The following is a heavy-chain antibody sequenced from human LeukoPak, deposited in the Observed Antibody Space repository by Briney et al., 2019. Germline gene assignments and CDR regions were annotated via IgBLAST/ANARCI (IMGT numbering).Heavy chain of an antibody. CDR3: ARDPEDYYDSSGYYDAFDI. Sequence: PGGSLRLSCAASGFTFSSYEMNWVRQAPGKGLEWVSYISSSGSTIYYADSVKGRFTISRDNAKNSLYLQMNGLRAEDTAVYYCARDPEDYYDSSGYYDAFDIWGQGTMVTVSS. CDR2: ISSSGSTI. CDR1: GFTFSSYE. D-gene: IGHD3-22*01. J-gene: IGHJ3*02. V-gene: IGHV3-48*03.